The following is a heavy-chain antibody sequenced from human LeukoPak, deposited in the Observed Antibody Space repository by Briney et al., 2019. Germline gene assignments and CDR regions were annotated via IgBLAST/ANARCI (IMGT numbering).Heavy chain of an antibody. J-gene: IGHJ4*02. D-gene: IGHD4-17*01. CDR3: ARDPVTTEMAC. Sequence: GGSLRLSCAASGFTVSSNYMSWVRQAPGKGLEWVSVIYSGGGTYYADSVKGRFTISRDNSKNTLYLQMNSLRAEDTAVYYCARDPVTTEMACWGQGTLVTVSS. V-gene: IGHV3-53*01. CDR2: IYSGGGT. CDR1: GFTVSSNY.